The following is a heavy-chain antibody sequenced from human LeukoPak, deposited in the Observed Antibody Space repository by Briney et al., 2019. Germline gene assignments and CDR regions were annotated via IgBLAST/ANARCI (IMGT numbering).Heavy chain of an antibody. D-gene: IGHD2-2*01. CDR3: ARHRGYCSRTSCYPYYFDH. V-gene: IGHV3-66*04. Sequence: TGGSLRLSCAASGFTVSNNYMSWVRQAPGKGLEWVSVLYSGGSTYYADSVTGRFTISRDTSKNTLYLQMNSLRAEDTAVYFCARHRGYCSRTSCYPYYFDHWGQGTLVTVSS. CDR1: GFTVSNNY. CDR2: LYSGGST. J-gene: IGHJ4*02.